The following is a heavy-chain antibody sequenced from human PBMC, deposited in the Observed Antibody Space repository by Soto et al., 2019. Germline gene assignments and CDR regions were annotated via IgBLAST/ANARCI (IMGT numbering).Heavy chain of an antibody. J-gene: IGHJ5*02. CDR2: IDPSDSYT. CDR1: GYSFTSYW. V-gene: IGHV5-10-1*01. Sequence: GESLKISCKGSGYSFTSYWISWVRQMPGKGLEWMGRIDPSDSYTNYNPSLQSRVTISMDTSKNQLSLKLTSMTEADTAVYYCARDMHAGFTHYFDPWGQGTLVTVSS. CDR3: ARDMHAGFTHYFDP. D-gene: IGHD1-26*01.